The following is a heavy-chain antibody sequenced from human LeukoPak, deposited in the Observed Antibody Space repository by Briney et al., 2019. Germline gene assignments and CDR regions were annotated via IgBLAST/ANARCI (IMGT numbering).Heavy chain of an antibody. D-gene: IGHD2-8*01. CDR3: AREFYCTNGVCHDY. J-gene: IGHJ4*02. CDR2: IIPIFGTA. V-gene: IGHV1-69*05. Sequence: SSEKVSCKASGGTFSSYAISWVRQAPGQGLEWMGGIIPIFGTANYAQKFQGRVTITTDESTSTAYMELSSLRSEDTAVYYCAREFYCTNGVCHDYWGQGTLVTVSS. CDR1: GGTFSSYA.